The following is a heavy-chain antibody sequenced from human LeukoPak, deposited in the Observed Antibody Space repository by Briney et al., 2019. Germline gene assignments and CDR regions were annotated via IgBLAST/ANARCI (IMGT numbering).Heavy chain of an antibody. J-gene: IGHJ4*02. V-gene: IGHV3-74*01. CDR1: GNYR. Sequence: GGSLRLSCAASGNYRMHWVRQAPGKGLVWVSHINSDGSWTSYADSVKGRFNISKDNAKNTVYLQMNSLRAEDTAVYYCVSFYETYWGRGTLVTVSS. D-gene: IGHD2/OR15-2a*01. CDR3: VSFYETY. CDR2: INSDGSWT.